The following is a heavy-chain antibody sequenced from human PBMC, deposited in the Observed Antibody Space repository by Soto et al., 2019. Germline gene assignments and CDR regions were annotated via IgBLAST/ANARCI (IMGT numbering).Heavy chain of an antibody. CDR3: ARDTTVALTGHYSRMDV. V-gene: IGHV1-46*01. CDR1: GYTFTSYY. D-gene: IGHD2-21*01. J-gene: IGHJ6*02. Sequence: QVQLVHSGAEVDRPGASVKVSCKASGYTFTSYYIHWVRQAPGQGLEWMGIINPGRGSARYAQKFQGRVALTMDTSMSTVYMELSGLRSEDTAVYYGARDTTVALTGHYSRMDVWGQVPTVTVAS. CDR2: INPGRGSA.